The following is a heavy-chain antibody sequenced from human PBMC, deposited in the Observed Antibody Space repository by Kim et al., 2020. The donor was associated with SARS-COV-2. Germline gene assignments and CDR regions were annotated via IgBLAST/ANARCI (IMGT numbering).Heavy chain of an antibody. Sequence: STNYNPTLKSRVTISVDTSKNQFSLKLSSVTAADTAVYYCARKAGGGFDYWGQGTLVTVSS. D-gene: IGHD2-8*02. CDR3: ARKAGGGFDY. CDR2: ST. J-gene: IGHJ4*02. V-gene: IGHV4-34*01.